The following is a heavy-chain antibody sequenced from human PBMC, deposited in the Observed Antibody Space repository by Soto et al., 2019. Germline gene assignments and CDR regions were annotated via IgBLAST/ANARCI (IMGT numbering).Heavy chain of an antibody. Sequence: KPSETLSLTCTVSGGSLNSSSHYWSWIRQPPGKGLEWIGYIHYFGSTKYNPSLESRVVISVDTSKNQFSLKVPSVTAADTAIYFCARGGSYVGFDSWGPGTLVTVSS. CDR3: ARGGSYVGFDS. CDR1: GGSLNSSSHY. CDR2: IHYFGST. V-gene: IGHV4-61*01. J-gene: IGHJ4*02. D-gene: IGHD1-26*01.